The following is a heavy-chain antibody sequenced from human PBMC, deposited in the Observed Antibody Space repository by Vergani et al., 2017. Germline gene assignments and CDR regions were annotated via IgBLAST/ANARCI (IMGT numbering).Heavy chain of an antibody. Sequence: QVQLVQSGAEVKKPGSSVKVSCKASGGTFSSYAISWVRQAPGQGLEWMGGIIPIFGTANYAQKFQGRVTITADESTSTAYMELSSLRSEDTAVYYCATGPLAARQSNYDYYGMDVWGQGTTVTVSS. D-gene: IGHD6-6*01. V-gene: IGHV1-69*01. CDR2: IIPIFGTA. J-gene: IGHJ6*02. CDR1: GGTFSSYA. CDR3: ATGPLAARQSNYDYYGMDV.